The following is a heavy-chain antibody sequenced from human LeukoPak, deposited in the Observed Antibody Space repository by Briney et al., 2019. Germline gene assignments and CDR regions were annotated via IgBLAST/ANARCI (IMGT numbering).Heavy chain of an antibody. D-gene: IGHD2-15*01. V-gene: IGHV4-59*12. CDR3: ARDRSGQD. CDR2: IYYSGST. Sequence: SETLSLTCTVSGGSISSYYWSWIRQPPGKGLEWIGYIYYSGSTNYNPSLKSRVTISVDTSKNQFSLKLSSVTAADTAVYYCARDRSGQDWGQGTLVTVSS. CDR1: GGSISSYY. J-gene: IGHJ4*02.